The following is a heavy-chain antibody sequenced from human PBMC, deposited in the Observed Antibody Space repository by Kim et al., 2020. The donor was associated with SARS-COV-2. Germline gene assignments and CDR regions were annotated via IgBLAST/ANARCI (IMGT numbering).Heavy chain of an antibody. J-gene: IGHJ4*02. CDR2: ISGSGGST. CDR3: AKALMTMRVVVITSPGRVHNLDD. Sequence: GGSLRLSCAASGFTFSSYAMSWVRQAPGKGLEWVSGISGSGGSTYYADSVKGRFTISRDNSKNTLYLQMNSLRAEDTAVYYCAKALMTMRVVVITSPGRVHNLDDWGQGNLVTVSS. D-gene: IGHD3-22*01. V-gene: IGHV3-23*01. CDR1: GFTFSSYA.